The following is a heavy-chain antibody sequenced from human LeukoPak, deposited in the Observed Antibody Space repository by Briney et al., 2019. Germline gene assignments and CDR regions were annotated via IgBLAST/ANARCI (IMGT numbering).Heavy chain of an antibody. D-gene: IGHD3-10*01. J-gene: IGHJ4*02. V-gene: IGHV1-18*01. CDR3: ARGVPNYYGSGSYYFDY. CDR1: GYTFTRYG. CDR2: ISASNGNT. Sequence: ASVRVSCKASGYTFTRYGISWVRQAPGQGLQWLGWISASNGNTNYAQKFRDRVTMSTDTSTGTAYLDVRSLTSDDTAVYYCARGVPNYYGSGSYYFDYWGQGTLVTVSS.